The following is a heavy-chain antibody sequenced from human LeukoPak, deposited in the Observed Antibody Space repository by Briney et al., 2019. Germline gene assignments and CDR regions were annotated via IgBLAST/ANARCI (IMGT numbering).Heavy chain of an antibody. CDR2: INHSGST. D-gene: IGHD3-22*01. CDR3: ARDSAMIDTYYYDSSGSTSSLFYFDY. CDR1: GGSFSGYY. V-gene: IGHV4-34*01. J-gene: IGHJ4*02. Sequence: PSETLSLTCAVYGGSFSGYYWSWIRQPPGKGLEWIGEINHSGSTNYNPSLKSRVTISVDTSKNQFSLKLSSVTAADTAVYYCARDSAMIDTYYYDSSGSTSSLFYFDYWGQGTLVTVSS.